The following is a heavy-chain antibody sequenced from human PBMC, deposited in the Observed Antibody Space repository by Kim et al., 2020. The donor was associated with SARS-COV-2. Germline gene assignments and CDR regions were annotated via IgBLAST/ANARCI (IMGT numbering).Heavy chain of an antibody. Sequence: KSRVTIAVDTYKNQFSLKLSSVTAADTAVYYCARRVRGSSPFYYYYMDVWGKGTTVTVSS. J-gene: IGHJ6*03. V-gene: IGHV4-59*08. D-gene: IGHD6-6*01. CDR3: ARRVRGSSPFYYYYMDV.